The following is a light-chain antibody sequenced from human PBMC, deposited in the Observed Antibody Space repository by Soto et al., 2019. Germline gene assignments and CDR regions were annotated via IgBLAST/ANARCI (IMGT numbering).Light chain of an antibody. CDR1: SSSLGAGHA. CDR3: QSYDNGLHGRV. CDR2: DNN. Sequence: QAVVTQPPSLSGAPGQRVTISCTGSSSSLGAGHAVHWYQQLPGKAPKLLIFDNNQRPSGLPERFAGSQSGASASLAIAVHQDEEEGDFYCQSYDNGLHGRVFGGGTKLTVL. J-gene: IGLJ3*02. V-gene: IGLV1-40*03.